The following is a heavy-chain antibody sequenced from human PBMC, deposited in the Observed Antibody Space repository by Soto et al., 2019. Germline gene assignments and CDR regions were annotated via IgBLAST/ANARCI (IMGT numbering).Heavy chain of an antibody. D-gene: IGHD3-22*01. CDR2: IYYSGST. J-gene: IGHJ4*02. V-gene: IGHV4-59*08. Sequence: PSETLSLTCTVSGGSVSSYYWSWIRQPPGKGLEWIGYIYYSGSTNYNPSLKSRVTISVDTSKNQFSLKLSSVTAADTAVYYCARHRTSHYDSSGYYVIWGQGTLVTVSS. CDR1: GGSVSSYY. CDR3: ARHRTSHYDSSGYYVI.